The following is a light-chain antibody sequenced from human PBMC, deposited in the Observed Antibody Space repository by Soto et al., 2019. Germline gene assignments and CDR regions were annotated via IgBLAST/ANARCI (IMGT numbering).Light chain of an antibody. J-gene: IGLJ3*02. V-gene: IGLV1-40*01. CDR1: SSNIGAGYH. CDR2: GNS. Sequence: QSVLTQPPSVSGAPGQRVTISCTGSSSNIGAGYHVHWYQQLPGTAPKLLIYGNSNRPSGVPDRFSGSKSGTSASLAITGLQAEDEADYYCQSYDSSLNGRVFGGGTQLTVL. CDR3: QSYDSSLNGRV.